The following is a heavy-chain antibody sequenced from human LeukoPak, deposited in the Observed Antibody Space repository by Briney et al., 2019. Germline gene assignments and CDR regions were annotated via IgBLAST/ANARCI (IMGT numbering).Heavy chain of an antibody. V-gene: IGHV1-24*01. CDR3: ATNGLQGDNIQPDGTFDV. Sequence: ASVKVSCKVSGHTLTEFPIHWVRQAPGKGLEWVGGFDPEAVDIVYAQNFQSTVTLTEDTSTDTAYMELSSLRSDETAVYFCATNGLQGDNIQPDGTFDVWGQGTMVTVSS. D-gene: IGHD1-1*01. CDR2: FDPEAVDI. CDR1: GHTLTEFP. J-gene: IGHJ3*01.